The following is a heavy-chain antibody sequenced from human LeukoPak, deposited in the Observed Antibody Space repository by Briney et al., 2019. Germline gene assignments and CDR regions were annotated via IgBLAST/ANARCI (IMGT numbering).Heavy chain of an antibody. Sequence: GGSLRPSCAASGFTYTTYWMSWVRQAPGKGLEWVAKIKQDGSDRHYVDSVKGRFTISRDNAKNSLYLQMNSLRAEDTAVYYCARDYYGSGSPNSRRHYYYGMDVWGQGTTVTVSS. V-gene: IGHV3-7*03. CDR2: IKQDGSDR. CDR1: GFTYTTYW. CDR3: ARDYYGSGSPNSRRHYYYGMDV. D-gene: IGHD3-10*01. J-gene: IGHJ6*02.